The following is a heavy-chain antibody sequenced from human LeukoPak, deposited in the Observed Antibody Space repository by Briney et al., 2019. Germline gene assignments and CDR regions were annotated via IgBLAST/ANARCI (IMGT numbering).Heavy chain of an antibody. Sequence: SETLSLTCTVSGYSISNGYYWGWIRQSPGKGLEWIGSIHHSGSTYYNPSLNSRVTISVDTSKNQFSLKLSSVTGADTAVYYCARVIGGIAVLFRDVNWFDPWGQGTLVTVSS. CDR3: ARVIGGIAVLFRDVNWFDP. V-gene: IGHV4-38-2*02. CDR2: IHHSGST. J-gene: IGHJ5*02. D-gene: IGHD6-19*01. CDR1: GYSISNGYY.